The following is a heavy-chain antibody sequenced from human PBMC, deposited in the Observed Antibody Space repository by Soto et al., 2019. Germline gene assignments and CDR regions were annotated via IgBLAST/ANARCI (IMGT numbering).Heavy chain of an antibody. CDR1: GFTFSSYG. D-gene: IGHD6-13*01. CDR3: ARETAAGTGGFVGPFDY. Sequence: GGSLRLSCAASGFTFSSYGMHWVRQAPGKGLEWVAVIWYDGSNKYYADSVKGRFTISRDNSKNTLYLQMNSLRAEDTAVYYCARETAAGTGGFVGPFDYWGQGTLVTVSS. CDR2: IWYDGSNK. J-gene: IGHJ4*02. V-gene: IGHV3-33*01.